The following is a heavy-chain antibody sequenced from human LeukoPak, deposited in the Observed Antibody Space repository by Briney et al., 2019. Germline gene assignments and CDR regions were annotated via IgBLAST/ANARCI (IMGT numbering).Heavy chain of an antibody. CDR3: ARDPRSIAVAGYYYYYYMDV. Sequence: ASVKVSCKASGYTFSSYGISWVRQAPGQGLEWMGWISAYNGNTNYAQKLQGRVTMTTDTSTSTAYMELRSLRSDDTAVYYCARDPRSIAVAGYYYYYYMDVWGKGTTVTVSS. J-gene: IGHJ6*03. D-gene: IGHD6-19*01. V-gene: IGHV1-18*01. CDR2: ISAYNGNT. CDR1: GYTFSSYG.